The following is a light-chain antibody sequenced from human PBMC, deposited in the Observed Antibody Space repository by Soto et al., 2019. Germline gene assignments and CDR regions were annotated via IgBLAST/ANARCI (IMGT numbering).Light chain of an antibody. CDR1: QSVSSDY. Sequence: EIVLTQSPGTLSLSPGERATLSCRASQSVSSDYLAWYQQKPGQTPKVLIYRASSRATGIPDRFSGSGSGTDFTLTISRLEPEDFAVYYCQQYGSSPQTFGQGTKVEIK. CDR3: QQYGSSPQT. V-gene: IGKV3-20*01. J-gene: IGKJ1*01. CDR2: RAS.